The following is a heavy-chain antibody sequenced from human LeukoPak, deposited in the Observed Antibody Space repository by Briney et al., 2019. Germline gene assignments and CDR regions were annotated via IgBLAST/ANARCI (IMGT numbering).Heavy chain of an antibody. V-gene: IGHV4-61*02. CDR3: ARVPLGGSGWYYFDY. D-gene: IGHD6-19*01. Sequence: SETLSLTCTVSGGSISSGSYYWGWIRQPAGKGLEWIGRTYTSGSTNYNPSLKSRVTISVDTSKNQFSLKRSSVTAADTAVYYCARVPLGGSGWYYFDYWGQGTLVTVSS. J-gene: IGHJ4*02. CDR2: TYTSGST. CDR1: GGSISSGSYY.